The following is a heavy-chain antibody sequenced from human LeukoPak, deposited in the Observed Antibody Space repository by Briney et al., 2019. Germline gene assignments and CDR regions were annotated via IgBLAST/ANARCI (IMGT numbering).Heavy chain of an antibody. J-gene: IGHJ5*02. V-gene: IGHV3-7*03. D-gene: IGHD2-2*02. CDR1: GFTFDNYW. CDR3: ARDRCSSTSCYNTPNWFDP. CDR2: IKEDGSAK. Sequence: GGSLRLSCAASGFTFDNYWMNWVRQAPGKGLEWVANIKEDGSAKNYVDSVRGRFTVSRDNAKNSVYLQMNSLRSEDTAFYHCARDRCSSTSCYNTPNWFDPWGQGTLVTVSS.